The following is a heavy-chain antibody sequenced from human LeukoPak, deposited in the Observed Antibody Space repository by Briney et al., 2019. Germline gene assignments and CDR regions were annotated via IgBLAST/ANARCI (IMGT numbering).Heavy chain of an antibody. V-gene: IGHV1-3*01. CDR1: GYTFNSFV. CDR3: ARGHIFLAGNEGLDY. D-gene: IGHD3-9*01. CDR2: INAANGNT. Sequence: GASVKVSCKTSGYTFNSFVIHWVRQAPGQRLEWMGWINAANGNTKYSPKFQDRVTITSDTSASTAYMELNSLRSEDTAIYYCARGHIFLAGNEGLDYWGQGTLVTASS. J-gene: IGHJ4*02.